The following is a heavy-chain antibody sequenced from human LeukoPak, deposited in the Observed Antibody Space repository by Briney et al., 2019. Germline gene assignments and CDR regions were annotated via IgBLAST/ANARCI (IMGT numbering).Heavy chain of an antibody. J-gene: IGHJ6*03. CDR3: AKERAPIHDSFYYMDV. V-gene: IGHV3-30*02. CDR2: IRFDGSNK. Sequence: GGSLRLSCAASGFTFSSYGVHWVRQAPDQGLESVSFIRFDGSNKYYADSVKGRFTVSRDNSKNTLYLQMNSLRPEDTGVYYCAKERAPIHDSFYYMDVWGKGTTVTVSS. CDR1: GFTFSSYG.